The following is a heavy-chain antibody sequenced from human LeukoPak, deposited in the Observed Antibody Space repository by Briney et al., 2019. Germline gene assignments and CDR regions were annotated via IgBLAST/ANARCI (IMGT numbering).Heavy chain of an antibody. CDR2: IIPIFGTA. V-gene: IGHV1-69*13. J-gene: IGHJ6*03. CDR1: GGTFISYA. CDR3: AREGVVVVPAAKDYYYYMDV. Sequence: SVKVSCKASGGTFISYAISWVRQAPGQGLEWMGGIIPIFGTANYAQKFQGRVTITADESTSTAYMELSSLRSEDTAVYYCAREGVVVVPAAKDYYYYMDVWGKGTTVTVSS. D-gene: IGHD2-2*01.